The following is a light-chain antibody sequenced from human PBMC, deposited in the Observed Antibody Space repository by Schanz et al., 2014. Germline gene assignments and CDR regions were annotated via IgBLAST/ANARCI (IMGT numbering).Light chain of an antibody. CDR2: DVS. J-gene: IGLJ1*01. V-gene: IGLV2-14*01. Sequence: QSALTQPRSVSGSPGQSVTISCTGTSRDVGGYNFVSWYQQHPGRAPKPMIYDVSNRPSGVSNRFSGSKSGNTASLTISGLQAEDEADYYCSSYTSSSTYVFGTGTKLTVL. CDR3: SSYTSSSTYV. CDR1: SRDVGGYNF.